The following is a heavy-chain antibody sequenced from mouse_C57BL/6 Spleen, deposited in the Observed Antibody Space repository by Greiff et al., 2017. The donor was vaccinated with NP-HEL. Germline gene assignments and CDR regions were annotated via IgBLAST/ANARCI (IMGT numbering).Heavy chain of an antibody. Sequence: EVKLMESGGGLVKPGGSLKLSCAASGFTFSDYGMHWVRQAPEKGLEWVAYISSGSSTIYYADTVKGRFTISRDNAKNTLFLQMTSLRSEDTAMYYCARDDSYAMDYWGQGTSVTVSS. V-gene: IGHV5-17*01. CDR3: ARDDSYAMDY. CDR1: GFTFSDYG. CDR2: ISSGSSTI. J-gene: IGHJ4*01.